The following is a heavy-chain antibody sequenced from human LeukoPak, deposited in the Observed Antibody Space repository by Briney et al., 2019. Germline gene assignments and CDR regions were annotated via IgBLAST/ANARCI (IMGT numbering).Heavy chain of an antibody. J-gene: IGHJ3*02. CDR1: GFTFSDYY. D-gene: IGHD3-10*01. CDR2: ISGSGGST. CDR3: AKAMNYYGSGSADAFDI. V-gene: IGHV3-23*01. Sequence: GGSLRLSCAASGFTFSDYYMSWIRQAPGKGLEWVSAISGSGGSTYYADSVKGRFTISRDNSKNTLYLQMNSLRAEDTAVYYCAKAMNYYGSGSADAFDIWGQGTMVTVSS.